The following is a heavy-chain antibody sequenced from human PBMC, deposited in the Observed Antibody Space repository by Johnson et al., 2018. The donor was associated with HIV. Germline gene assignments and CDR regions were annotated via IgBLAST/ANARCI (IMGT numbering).Heavy chain of an antibody. Sequence: VQLVVSGGGLVQPGGSLRLSCAASGFTFCSYWMSWVRQAPGKGLEWVANIKQDGSEKYYVDSVKGRFTISRDNAKNSLYLQMNSLRAEDTAVYYCARKGWASSMVNAFDIWGQGTMVTVSS. D-gene: IGHD4/OR15-4a*01. CDR2: IKQDGSEK. CDR3: ARKGWASSMVNAFDI. V-gene: IGHV3-7*01. CDR1: GFTFCSYW. J-gene: IGHJ3*02.